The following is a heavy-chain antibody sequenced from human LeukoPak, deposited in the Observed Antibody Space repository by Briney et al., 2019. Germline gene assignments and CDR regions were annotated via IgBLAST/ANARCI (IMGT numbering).Heavy chain of an antibody. Sequence: AGGSLRLSCAASGFTVSSNYMSWVRQAPGKGLEWVSVIYSGGSTYYADSVKGRFTISRDNSENTLYLQMNSLRAEDTAVYYCARELVRDYYFDYWGQGTLVTVSS. CDR1: GFTVSSNY. D-gene: IGHD3-10*01. CDR3: ARELVRDYYFDY. CDR2: IYSGGST. V-gene: IGHV3-53*01. J-gene: IGHJ4*02.